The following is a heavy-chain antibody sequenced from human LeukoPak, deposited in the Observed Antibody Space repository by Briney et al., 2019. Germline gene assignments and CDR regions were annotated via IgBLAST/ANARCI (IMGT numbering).Heavy chain of an antibody. CDR2: ISAYNRST. CDR3: ARPYDSSGYYNYYFDN. V-gene: IGHV1-18*01. J-gene: IGHJ4*02. Sequence: ASVKVSCKASGYTFSNYGISWVRQAPGQGLEWMGWISAYNRSTDYAQNLQGRVTMTTDTSTSTAYMEMRSLRSDDTAVYYCARPYDSSGYYNYYFDNWGQGTLVTVSS. D-gene: IGHD3-22*01. CDR1: GYTFSNYG.